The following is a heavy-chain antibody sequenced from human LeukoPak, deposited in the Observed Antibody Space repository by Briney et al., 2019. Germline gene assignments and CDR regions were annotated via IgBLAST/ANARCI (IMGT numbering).Heavy chain of an antibody. CDR2: ISGYNGNT. D-gene: IGHD4-23*01. J-gene: IGHJ6*03. Sequence: ASVKASCKASGYTFSNYGISWVRQAAGQGLEWMGWISGYNGNTNYAQKFQGRVSMTTDTSTSTAYMELTSLTSDDTAMYYCTRLVIYPAYYYYMDVWGEGTTLTVYS. V-gene: IGHV1-18*01. CDR1: GYTFSNYG. CDR3: TRLVIYPAYYYYMDV.